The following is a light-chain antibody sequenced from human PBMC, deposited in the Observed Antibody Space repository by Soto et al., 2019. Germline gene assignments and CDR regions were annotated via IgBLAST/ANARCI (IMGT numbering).Light chain of an antibody. Sequence: DIVMTQSPATLSVAPGERVTFSCRASQSVSNYLAWYQQKPGQAPRLLIYDASNRATGIPARFSGSGSGTDFTLTVRSLEPEDFAVYYCKQRYNWPLTFGQGTKVDIK. V-gene: IGKV3-11*01. CDR2: DAS. CDR3: KQRYNWPLT. CDR1: QSVSNY. J-gene: IGKJ1*01.